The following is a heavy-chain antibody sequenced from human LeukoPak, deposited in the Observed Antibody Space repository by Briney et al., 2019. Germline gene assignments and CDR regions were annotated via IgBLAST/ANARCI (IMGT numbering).Heavy chain of an antibody. D-gene: IGHD2-2*01. CDR3: AKDRSTNDASFDY. V-gene: IGHV3-23*01. J-gene: IGHJ4*02. CDR1: GFTFSSYA. CDR2: ISTSGSST. Sequence: GGSLRLSCAASGFTFSSYAMSWVRQPPGKGLEWVSGISTSGSSTYYADSVKGRFTISGDNSKNTLYLQMNSLRAEDTAVYYCAKDRSTNDASFDYWGQGTLVTVSS.